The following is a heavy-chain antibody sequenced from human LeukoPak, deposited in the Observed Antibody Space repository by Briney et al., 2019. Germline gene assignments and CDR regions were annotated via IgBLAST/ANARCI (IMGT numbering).Heavy chain of an antibody. CDR1: GGSISSYY. CDR2: IYYSGST. D-gene: IGHD4-11*01. Sequence: PSETLSFTCTGSGGSISSYYWSWIRQPPGNGLEWMGYIYYSGSTNDNPSLRSRVTIAVDTSKNQFSLKLSSVTAADAAVYYCARDSDSNYGYGMDVWGQGTTVTVSS. CDR3: ARDSDSNYGYGMDV. V-gene: IGHV4-59*01. J-gene: IGHJ6*02.